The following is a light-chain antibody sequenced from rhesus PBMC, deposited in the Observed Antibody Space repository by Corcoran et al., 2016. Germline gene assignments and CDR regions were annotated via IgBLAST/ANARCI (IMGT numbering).Light chain of an antibody. J-gene: IGKJ2*01. V-gene: IGKV1-32*01. CDR2: YAS. CDR1: QGISSY. CDR3: QQYNSLPYS. Sequence: DIQMTQSPSSLSASVGDSVTISCRASQGISSYLTWYQQKWGKAPKTLIYYASRWERGVPSRFSGSGSGTEFTLTITSLQPEDFATYYCQQYNSLPYSFGQGTKVEIK.